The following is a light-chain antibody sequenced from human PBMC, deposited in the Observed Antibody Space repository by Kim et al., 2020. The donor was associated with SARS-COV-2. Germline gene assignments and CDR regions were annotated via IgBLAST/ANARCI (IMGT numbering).Light chain of an antibody. CDR2: DAS. V-gene: IGKV3-11*01. CDR1: QSVSNN. J-gene: IGKJ3*01. Sequence: SPGERGTLSCRTNQSVSNNLAWYQQQLGQTPRLLIYDASKRATGIPARFSGSGSGTDFTLTISSLEPEDFAVYYCQQRSNWHPITFGPGTKVDIK. CDR3: QQRSNWHPIT.